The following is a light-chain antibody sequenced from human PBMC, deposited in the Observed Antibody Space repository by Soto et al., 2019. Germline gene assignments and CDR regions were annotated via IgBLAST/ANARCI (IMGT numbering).Light chain of an antibody. V-gene: IGKV3-20*01. CDR2: GAS. CDR3: QQYSSSPQT. Sequence: EIVLTHSPGTLSLSPGERATLSCRASQSVSSSYLAWYQQKPGQAPRLLIYGASSRAPGIPDRFGGSGSGTDFTLTIIRLEPEDFAVYYCQQYSSSPQTFXQGTKADIK. J-gene: IGKJ1*01. CDR1: QSVSSSY.